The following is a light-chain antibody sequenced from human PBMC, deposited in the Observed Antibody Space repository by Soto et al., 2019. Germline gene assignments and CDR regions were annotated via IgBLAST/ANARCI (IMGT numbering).Light chain of an antibody. V-gene: IGLV1-44*01. Sequence: QSVLTQPLSASGTPGQRITISCSGSGSNIGSNTVTWYQQLPRTAPKLLIYTNNQRPSGVPDRFSGSKSGTSASLAISGLQSGDEADYYCATWDDSLNGYVFGTGTKVTVL. CDR1: GSNIGSNT. J-gene: IGLJ1*01. CDR3: ATWDDSLNGYV. CDR2: TNN.